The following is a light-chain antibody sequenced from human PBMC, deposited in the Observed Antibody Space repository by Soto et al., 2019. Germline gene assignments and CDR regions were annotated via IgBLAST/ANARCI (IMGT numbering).Light chain of an antibody. J-gene: IGKJ4*01. CDR3: QQRSNWPPALS. CDR1: QSIEDS. Sequence: EVLLTQSPATLLLSPGERATLSCRASQSIEDSLAWYQQKPGQAPRLLIYAASNRVAGIPARFSGSGYGTHFTLTITSLEPEDFAVYYCQQRSNWPPALSFGGGTKVEI. V-gene: IGKV3-11*01. CDR2: AAS.